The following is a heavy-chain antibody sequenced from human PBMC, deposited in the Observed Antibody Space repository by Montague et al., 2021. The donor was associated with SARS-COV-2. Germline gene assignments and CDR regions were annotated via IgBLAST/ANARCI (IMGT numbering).Heavy chain of an antibody. Sequence: SETLSLTCTVSGGSITRNYYWGWIRQPPGKGLEWVGNIYYSGTTXXNPSLESLVTISVDASKNQFSLNLTSVTAADTAVYYCARPLVRGVPKAFDIWGQGALVIVSS. CDR3: ARPLVRGVPKAFDI. CDR1: GGSITRNYY. CDR2: IYYSGTT. J-gene: IGHJ3*02. V-gene: IGHV4-39*01. D-gene: IGHD3-10*01.